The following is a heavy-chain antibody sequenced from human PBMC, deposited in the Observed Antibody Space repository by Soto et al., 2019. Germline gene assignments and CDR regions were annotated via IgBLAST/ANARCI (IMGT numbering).Heavy chain of an antibody. J-gene: IGHJ3*02. Sequence: QMQLVESGGGVVQPGRSLRLSCAASGFIFSSYAMHWVRQAPGKGLEWVAVISYDGSNKYYADSVKGRFTISRDNSKNTLYLQMISLRAEDTAVYYCASEYGIGSATFDIWGQGTMVTVSS. CDR2: ISYDGSNK. V-gene: IGHV3-30-3*01. CDR1: GFIFSSYA. CDR3: ASEYGIGSATFDI. D-gene: IGHD2-15*01.